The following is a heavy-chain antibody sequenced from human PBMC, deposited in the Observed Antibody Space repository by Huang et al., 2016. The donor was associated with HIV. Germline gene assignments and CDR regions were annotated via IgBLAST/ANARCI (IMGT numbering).Heavy chain of an antibody. J-gene: IGHJ6*03. D-gene: IGHD3-10*01. CDR1: GGSIRSSDYQ. CDR3: ARHREGPVAYYSGWGSHLNYMDV. V-gene: IGHV4-39*01. Sequence: QLLLQESGPGLVKPSEALALTCAVSGGSIRSSDYQWGWIRQPPGKGLEWIGSSYYRGSTHYSPSLKSRFTIAVDTSKNLFFLNLTAMTAADTAVYYCARHREGPVAYYSGWGSHLNYMDVWGRGRTVVVSS. CDR2: SYYRGST.